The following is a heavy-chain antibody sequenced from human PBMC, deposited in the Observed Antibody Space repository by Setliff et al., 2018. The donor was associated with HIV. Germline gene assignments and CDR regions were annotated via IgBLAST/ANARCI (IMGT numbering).Heavy chain of an antibody. CDR2: ISPYNGDT. Sequence: ASVKVSCKASGYTFNTYGISRVRQAPGQGLEWMGWISPYNGDTRFAQSLQGRVTLTTDTSTNTAYMEMRTLRSDDTAVYYCVRGVTRDISGYYRDEYFQHWGQGTPVTVSS. CDR1: GYTFNTYG. D-gene: IGHD3-22*01. J-gene: IGHJ1*01. V-gene: IGHV1-18*01. CDR3: VRGVTRDISGYYRDEYFQH.